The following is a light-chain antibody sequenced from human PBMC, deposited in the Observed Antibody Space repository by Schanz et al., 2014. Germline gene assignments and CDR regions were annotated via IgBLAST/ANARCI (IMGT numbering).Light chain of an antibody. CDR1: SSNIGNNY. J-gene: IGLJ1*01. Sequence: QSVLTQPPSVSAAPGQRVTISCSGTSSNIGNNYVSWYQHFPGTAPRLLMYDNNKRPSGTPDRFSGSKSGTSATLGITGLQTGDEADYYCATWDTNLSAGVFGAGTKLTVL. CDR3: ATWDTNLSAGV. CDR2: DNN. V-gene: IGLV1-51*01.